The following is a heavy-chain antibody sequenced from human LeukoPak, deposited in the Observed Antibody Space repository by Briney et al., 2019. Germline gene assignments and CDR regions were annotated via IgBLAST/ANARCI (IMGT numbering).Heavy chain of an antibody. J-gene: IGHJ4*02. CDR2: ISYNGGDT. V-gene: IGHV3-23*01. D-gene: IGHD6-19*01. CDR3: AKHRGDGSGWY. CDR1: GLTFSNFP. Sequence: GGSLRLSCAASGLTFSNFPISWVRQAPGKGLEWVSAISYNGGDTFYADSVRGRFTISRDNSKSTLYLQMNSLRAEDTAVYYCAKHRGDGSGWYWGQGTLVTVSS.